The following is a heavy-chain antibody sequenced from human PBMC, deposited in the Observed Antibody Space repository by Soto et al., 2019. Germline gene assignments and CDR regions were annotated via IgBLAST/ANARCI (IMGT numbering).Heavy chain of an antibody. V-gene: IGHV4-39*01. CDR1: GGSISSSSYY. D-gene: IGHD2-15*01. Sequence: PSETLSLTCTVSGGSISSSSYYWGWIRQPPGKGLEWIGSIYYSGSTYYNPSLKSRVTISVDTSKNQFSLKLSSVTAADTAVYYCARHELEYCSGGSCLVHWFDPWGQGTLVTVSS. CDR2: IYYSGST. J-gene: IGHJ5*02. CDR3: ARHELEYCSGGSCLVHWFDP.